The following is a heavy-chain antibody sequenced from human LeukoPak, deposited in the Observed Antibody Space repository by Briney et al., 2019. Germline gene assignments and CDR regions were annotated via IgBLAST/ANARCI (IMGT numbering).Heavy chain of an antibody. CDR2: IDDVGSGT. CDR3: ATVFDF. D-gene: IGHD2-21*02. Sequence: GGSLRLSCAASGFTFSNAWMHWVRQVPGKGLEWVSRIDDVGSGTSYADSVKGRFTISRDDAKNTVYLQMNSLRAEDTAVYYCATVFDFWGQGTLVTVSS. J-gene: IGHJ5*01. V-gene: IGHV3-74*01. CDR1: GFTFSNAW.